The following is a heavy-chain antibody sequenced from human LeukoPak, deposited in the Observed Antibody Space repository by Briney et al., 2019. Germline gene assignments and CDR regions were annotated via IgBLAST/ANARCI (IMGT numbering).Heavy chain of an antibody. CDR1: GGSFSGYY. V-gene: IGHV4-34*01. CDR2: IDHSEIT. D-gene: IGHD3-3*01. J-gene: IGHJ5*02. CDR3: TRSGYYRSWFDP. Sequence: SETLSLTCAVYGGSFSGYYWSWIRQPPGKGLEWIGEIDHSEITNYNPSLKSRVIISLDTSKNQFSLNLTSVTAADTAVYYCTRSGYYRSWFDPWGRGTLVTVSS.